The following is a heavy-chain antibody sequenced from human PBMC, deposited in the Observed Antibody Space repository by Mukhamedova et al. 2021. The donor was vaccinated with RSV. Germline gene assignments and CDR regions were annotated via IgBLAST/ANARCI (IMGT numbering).Heavy chain of an antibody. Sequence: VRQAPGKGLEWVSTISGSAGDTYYADSVKGRFTISRDNSKNTLYQQMNSLRAEDTAVYYCAKDLWMATVTFRFDYWGQGTPVTV. J-gene: IGHJ4*02. D-gene: IGHD5-24*01. V-gene: IGHV3-23*01. CDR3: AKDLWMATVTFRFDY. CDR2: ISGSAGDT.